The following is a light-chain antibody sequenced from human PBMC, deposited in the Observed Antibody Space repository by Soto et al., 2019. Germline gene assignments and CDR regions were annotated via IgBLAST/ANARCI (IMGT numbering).Light chain of an antibody. CDR3: QKYYSAPYT. CDR1: QGINTF. V-gene: IGKV1-27*01. CDR2: AAS. J-gene: IGKJ2*01. Sequence: DIQMTQSPSSLSASVGDRVTITCRASQGINTFLAWYQQKPGKVPKLLISAASTLQSGVPSRFSGSGSGTDFTLTISSLQPEDVATYYCQKYYSAPYTCGQGTKLEIK.